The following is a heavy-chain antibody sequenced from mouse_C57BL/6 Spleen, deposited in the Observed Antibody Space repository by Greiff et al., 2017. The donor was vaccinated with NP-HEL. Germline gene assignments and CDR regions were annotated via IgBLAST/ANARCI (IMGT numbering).Heavy chain of an antibody. J-gene: IGHJ2*01. CDR1: GYSITSGYY. V-gene: IGHV3-6*01. D-gene: IGHD2-3*01. CDR3: ARERDGYPDY. Sequence: VQLQQSGPGLVKPSQSLSLTCSVTGYSITSGYYWNWIRQFPGNKLEWMGYISYDGSNNYNPSLKNRISITRDTSKNQFFLKLNSVTTEDTATYYCARERDGYPDYWGQGTTLTVSS. CDR2: ISYDGSN.